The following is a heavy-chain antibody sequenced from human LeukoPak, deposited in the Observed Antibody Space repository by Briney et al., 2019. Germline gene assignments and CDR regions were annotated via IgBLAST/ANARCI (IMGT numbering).Heavy chain of an antibody. J-gene: IGHJ4*02. V-gene: IGHV3-23*01. CDR1: GFTFSSYR. D-gene: IGHD6-13*01. CDR3: AKTRPLDSSSWSHGDY. CDR2: ISGSGDST. Sequence: GGSLRLSCAASGFTFSSYRMNWARQAPGKGLEWVSAISGSGDSTYYGDSVKGRFTISRDNSKNTLYLQMNSLRAEDTAVYYCAKTRPLDSSSWSHGDYWGQGTLVTVSS.